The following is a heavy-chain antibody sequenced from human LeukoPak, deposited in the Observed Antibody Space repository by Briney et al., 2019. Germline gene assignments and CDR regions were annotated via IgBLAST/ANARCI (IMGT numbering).Heavy chain of an antibody. J-gene: IGHJ2*01. CDR1: GFTFTDYY. CDR3: ARGGPSPTTVTSNWYFDL. D-gene: IGHD4-11*01. CDR2: IDPNSGGT. Sequence: ASVKVSCKASGFTFTDYYMHWVQQAPGQGLQWMGWIDPNSGGTQYAQRFQGRVTMTRDTSNTTAYMELSRLRSDDTAVYYCARGGPSPTTVTSNWYFDLWGRGTLVTVSS. V-gene: IGHV1-2*02.